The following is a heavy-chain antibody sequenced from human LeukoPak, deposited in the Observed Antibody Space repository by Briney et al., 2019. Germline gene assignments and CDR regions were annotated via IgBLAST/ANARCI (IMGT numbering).Heavy chain of an antibody. V-gene: IGHV3-74*01. Sequence: GGSLRLSCVTSGFTFSGYWMHWVRQGPEKGLELVSRIDDDGHGIIYADSVKGRFTTSRDNVKNTLYLQMNSLRVEDTAVYYCAAGGGWDPSFGVVTHIDAWGKGTTVVVS. CDR1: GFTFSGYW. CDR2: IDDDGHGI. J-gene: IGHJ6*03. CDR3: AAGGGWDPSFGVVTHIDA. D-gene: IGHD3-3*01.